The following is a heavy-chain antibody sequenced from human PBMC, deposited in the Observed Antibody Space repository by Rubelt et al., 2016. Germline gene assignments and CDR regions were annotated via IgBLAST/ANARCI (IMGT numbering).Heavy chain of an antibody. J-gene: IGHJ4*02. CDR1: DGSISPYY. D-gene: IGHD6-19*01. Sequence: QVQLQESGPGLVKPSETLSLTCSVSDGSISPYYWGWIRQPPGKGLEWIGEISHSGSTSYNPSLQSRVTISMDKSMHHFSLRLSSVTAADTAVYYCARNSIGWSQMDYWGQGTQVTVSS. CDR3: ARNSIGWSQMDY. V-gene: IGHV4-59*12. CDR2: ISHSGST.